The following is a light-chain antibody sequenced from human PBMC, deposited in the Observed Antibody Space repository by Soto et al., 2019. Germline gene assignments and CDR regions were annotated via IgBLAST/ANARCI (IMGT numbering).Light chain of an antibody. Sequence: DIQMTQSPSTLSGSVGDRVTITCRASQGIRNDLGWYQQKPGKAPKLLIYAASSLQSGVPSRFSGSGSGTDFTLTIGSLQPEDFATYFCQQSYSTPRTFGQGTKVDIK. CDR3: QQSYSTPRT. V-gene: IGKV1-39*01. CDR1: QGIRND. CDR2: AAS. J-gene: IGKJ1*01.